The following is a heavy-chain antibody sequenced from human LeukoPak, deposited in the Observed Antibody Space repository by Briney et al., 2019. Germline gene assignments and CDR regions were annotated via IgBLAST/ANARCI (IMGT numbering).Heavy chain of an antibody. CDR3: ARVRAYCSSTSCYRYFDY. Sequence: SVKVSCKTSGYTFSTHWMHWVRQAPGQGLEWMGGIIPIFGTANYAQKFQGRVTITADESTSTAYMELSSLRSEDTAVYYCARVRAYCSSTSCYRYFDYWGQGTLVTVSS. J-gene: IGHJ4*02. CDR1: GYTFSTHW. V-gene: IGHV1-69*13. D-gene: IGHD2-2*02. CDR2: IIPIFGTA.